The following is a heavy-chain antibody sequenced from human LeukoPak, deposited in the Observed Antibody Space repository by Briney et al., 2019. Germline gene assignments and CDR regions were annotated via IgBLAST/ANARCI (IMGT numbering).Heavy chain of an antibody. CDR1: GFTFSNAW. CDR2: IKSKTDGGTT. Sequence: GGSLRLSCAASGFTFSNAWMSWVRQAPGKGLEWVGRIKSKTDGGTTDYAAPVKGRFTISRDDSKNTLYLQMNSLKTEDTAVYYCTTVDLELRYFDWTYYFDYWGQGTLVTVSS. J-gene: IGHJ4*02. V-gene: IGHV3-15*01. D-gene: IGHD3-9*01. CDR3: TTVDLELRYFDWTYYFDY.